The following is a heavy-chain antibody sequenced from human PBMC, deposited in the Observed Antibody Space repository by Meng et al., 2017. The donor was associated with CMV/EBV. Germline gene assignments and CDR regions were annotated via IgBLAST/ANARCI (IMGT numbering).Heavy chain of an antibody. CDR3: ARAGSGSYYYFDY. J-gene: IGHJ4*02. Sequence: KASGGTFRSYAISWVRQAPGQGLEWMGGIIPIFGTANYAQKFQGRVTITTDESTSTAYMELSSLRSEDTAVYYCARAGSGSYYYFDYWGQGTLVTVSS. CDR1: GGTFRSYA. V-gene: IGHV1-69*05. D-gene: IGHD3-10*01. CDR2: IIPIFGTA.